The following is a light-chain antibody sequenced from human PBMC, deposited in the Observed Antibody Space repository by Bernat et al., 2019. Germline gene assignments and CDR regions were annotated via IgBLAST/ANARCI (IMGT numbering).Light chain of an antibody. CDR3: QSYDTTNVV. V-gene: IGLV6-57*01. Sequence: NFMLTQPHSVSESPGKTVTISCTRSSGNIGYNYVQWYQQRPGRSPTLVIFEDNRRPSGVPDRFSGSIDRSSNSASLTISGLKTEDESDYYCQSYDTTNVVFGGETKLTVL. J-gene: IGLJ2*01. CDR1: SGNIGYNY. CDR2: EDN.